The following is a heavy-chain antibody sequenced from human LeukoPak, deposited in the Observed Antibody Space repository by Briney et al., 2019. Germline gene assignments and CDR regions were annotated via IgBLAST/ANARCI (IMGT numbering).Heavy chain of an antibody. V-gene: IGHV4-34*01. CDR3: ARDYRSGQQLVPFGY. CDR1: GGSFSGYY. CDR2: INHSGST. Sequence: SETLSLTCAVYGGSFSGYYWSWIRQPPGKGLEWIGEINHSGSTNYNPSLKSRVTISVDTSKNQFSLKLSSVTAADTAVYYCARDYRSGQQLVPFGYWGQGTLVTVSS. D-gene: IGHD6-13*01. J-gene: IGHJ4*02.